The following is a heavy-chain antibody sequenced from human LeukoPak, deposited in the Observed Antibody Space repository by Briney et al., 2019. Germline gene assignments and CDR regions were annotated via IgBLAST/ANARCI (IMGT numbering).Heavy chain of an antibody. D-gene: IGHD3-16*02. CDR3: VRDELRTTYRFSWDP. J-gene: IGHJ5*02. CDR1: GGSIGFYF. V-gene: IGHV4-4*07. CDR2: INGNGVT. Sequence: SETLSLTCTVSGGSIGFYFWSWIRQSAGKGLEWIGRINGNGVTNYNPSLKSRVTMSVDTSKRQFSLNLRSVIAADSSVYYCVRDELRTTYRFSWDPWGQGILVTV.